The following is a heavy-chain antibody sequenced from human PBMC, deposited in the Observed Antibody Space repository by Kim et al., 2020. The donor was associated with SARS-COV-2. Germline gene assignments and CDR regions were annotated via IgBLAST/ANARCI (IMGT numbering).Heavy chain of an antibody. V-gene: IGHV1-3*01. CDR1: GYTFTSYA. Sequence: ASVKVSCKASGYTFTSYAMHWVRQAPGQRLEWMGWINAGNGNTKYSQKFQGRVTITRDTSASTAYMKLSSLRSEDTAVYYCARADGDFHTQTLLLWGQGTLVTVSS. CDR3: ARADGDFHTQTLLL. D-gene: IGHD4-17*01. CDR2: INAGNGNT. J-gene: IGHJ4*02.